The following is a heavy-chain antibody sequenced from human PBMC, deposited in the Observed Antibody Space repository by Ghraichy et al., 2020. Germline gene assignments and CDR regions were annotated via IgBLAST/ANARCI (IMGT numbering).Heavy chain of an antibody. CDR3: ARAPLLYAGYDY. J-gene: IGHJ4*02. CDR1: GFTFSSYS. CDR2: ISSSSSYI. V-gene: IGHV3-21*01. D-gene: IGHD3-10*01. Sequence: GESLNISCAASGFTFSSYSMNWVRQAPGKGLEWVSSISSSSSYIYYADSVKGRFTISRDNAKNSLYLQMNSLRAEDTAVYYCARAPLLYAGYDYWGQGTLVTVSS.